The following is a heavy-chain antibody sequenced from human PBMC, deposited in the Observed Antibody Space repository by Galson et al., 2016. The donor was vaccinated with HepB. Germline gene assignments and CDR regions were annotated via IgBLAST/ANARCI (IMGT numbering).Heavy chain of an antibody. CDR1: GFTFSAYA. Sequence: SLRLSCAASGFTFSAYAMTWVRQAPGKGLEWVSALSGSGDNMYYAGSVKGRFTISRDNSKKILYLQMNNLRAEDTALYYCAKDRNIVATSSDSWGLGTLVIVSS. V-gene: IGHV3-23*01. CDR3: AKDRNIVATSSDS. J-gene: IGHJ4*02. CDR2: LSGSGDNM. D-gene: IGHD5-12*01.